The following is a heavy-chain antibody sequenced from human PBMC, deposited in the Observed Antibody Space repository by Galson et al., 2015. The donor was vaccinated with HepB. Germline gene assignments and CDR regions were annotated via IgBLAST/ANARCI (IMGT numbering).Heavy chain of an antibody. J-gene: IGHJ4*02. D-gene: IGHD1-26*01. CDR1: GVTFSSYD. CDR3: AREKIVGGTSVGFDY. V-gene: IGHV3-13*05. CDR2: IATAGDP. Sequence: FLRLSGAAPGVTFSSYDMHWVRQATGKGLEWVSAIATAGDPYYAGSVKGRFTISRENAKNSLYLQMTSLRAGDTAVYYCAREKIVGGTSVGFDYWGQGTLVTVSS.